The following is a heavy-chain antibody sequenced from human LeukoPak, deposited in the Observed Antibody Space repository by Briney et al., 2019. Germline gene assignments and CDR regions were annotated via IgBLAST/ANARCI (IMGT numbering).Heavy chain of an antibody. CDR1: GGSISSSSYY. D-gene: IGHD3-22*01. J-gene: IGHJ4*02. Sequence: PSETLSLTCTVSGGSISSSSYYWGWICQPPGKGLEWIGSIYYSGSTYYNPSLKSRVTISVDTSKNQFSLKLSSVTAADTAVYYCARGDSSGYSPFDYWGQGTLVTVSS. V-gene: IGHV4-39*07. CDR2: IYYSGST. CDR3: ARGDSSGYSPFDY.